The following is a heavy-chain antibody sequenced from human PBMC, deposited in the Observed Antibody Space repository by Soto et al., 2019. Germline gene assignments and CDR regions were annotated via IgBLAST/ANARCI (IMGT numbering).Heavy chain of an antibody. CDR1: GFTFSSYG. CDR2: IWYDGSNK. J-gene: IGHJ4*02. D-gene: IGHD6-13*01. CDR3: ARDESYSSSWPSPYYFDY. V-gene: IGHV3-33*01. Sequence: QVQLVESGGGVVQPGRSLRLSCAASGFTFSSYGMHWVRQAPGKGLEWVAVIWYDGSNKYYADSVKGRFTISRDNSKNTLYLQMNSLRAEDTAVYYCARDESYSSSWPSPYYFDYWGQGTLVTVSS.